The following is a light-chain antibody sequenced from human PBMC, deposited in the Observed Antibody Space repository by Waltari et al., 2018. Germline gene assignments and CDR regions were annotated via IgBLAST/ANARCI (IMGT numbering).Light chain of an antibody. Sequence: DIQMTQSPSSLSASVGYRVTITCRASQSISTALSWYLQKPGKAPKLLIYAASLLQDGVPSRFRGSGSGTDFTLTISNLQPEDFATYFCHQSYKAPQTFGGGTRLEIK. CDR1: QSISTA. J-gene: IGKJ4*01. V-gene: IGKV1-39*01. CDR3: HQSYKAPQT. CDR2: AAS.